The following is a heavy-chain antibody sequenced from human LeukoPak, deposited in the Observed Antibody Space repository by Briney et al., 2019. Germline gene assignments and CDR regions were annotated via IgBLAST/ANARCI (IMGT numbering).Heavy chain of an antibody. CDR3: VTTKSGYYMR. CDR1: AYTFTSYY. CDR2: ISPSGGAP. D-gene: IGHD3-3*01. Sequence: ASVKVSCKASAYTFTSYYIHWVRQAPGQGLECMGIISPSGGAPSYAQRFQGRVTMTRDTSTSTVYMELSSLRSEDTAVYYCVTTKSGYYMRWGQGTLVIVSS. V-gene: IGHV1-46*01. J-gene: IGHJ4*02.